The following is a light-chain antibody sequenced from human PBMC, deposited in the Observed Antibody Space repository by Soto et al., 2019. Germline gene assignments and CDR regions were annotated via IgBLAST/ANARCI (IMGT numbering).Light chain of an antibody. CDR1: QSVSSAN. CDR3: QQHSNWPPIP. V-gene: IGKV3-11*01. Sequence: IMLTQSPATLSASPGERAPLSCRASQSVSSANFAWYQQKPGQAPRLLIYDASDRATGIPGRFSGSGSGTDFTLTISSLEPEDFAVYYCQQHSNWPPIPFGQGTRLEI. J-gene: IGKJ5*01. CDR2: DAS.